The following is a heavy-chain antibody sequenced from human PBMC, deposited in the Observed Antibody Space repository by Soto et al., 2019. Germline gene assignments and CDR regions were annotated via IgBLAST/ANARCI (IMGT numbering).Heavy chain of an antibody. V-gene: IGHV4-34*01. D-gene: IGHD4-4*01. J-gene: IGHJ6*03. Sequence: KPSETLSLTCAVYSGSFSGYYWSWIRQPPGKGLEWIGEINHSGSTNYNPSLKSRVTISVDTSKNQFSLKLSSVTAADTAVYYCARTTVNRYYYYYYMDVWGKGTTVTVSS. CDR3: ARTTVNRYYYYYYMDV. CDR1: SGSFSGYY. CDR2: INHSGST.